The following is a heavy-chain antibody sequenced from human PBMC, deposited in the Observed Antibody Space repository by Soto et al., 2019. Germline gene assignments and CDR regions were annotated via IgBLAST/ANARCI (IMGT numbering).Heavy chain of an antibody. CDR3: ARWSYLDY. V-gene: IGHV3-23*01. J-gene: IGHJ4*02. CDR2: ISGSDGKT. D-gene: IGHD3-3*01. CDR1: GFSFSSYA. Sequence: DVQLLESGGGLVQPGGSLRLSCAASGFSFSSYAMSWVRQAPGKGLEWVSTISGSDGKTFYADSLKGRFSISRDTSKNTIYLQMNSLRADDTAVYYCARWSYLDYWGQGTRVTVSS.